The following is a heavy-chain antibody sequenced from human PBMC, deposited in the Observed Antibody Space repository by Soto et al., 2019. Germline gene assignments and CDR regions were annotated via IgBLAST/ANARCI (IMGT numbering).Heavy chain of an antibody. CDR1: GGSISNGGYY. CDR3: AKEIRE. J-gene: IGHJ4*02. CDR2: IYFGGRS. D-gene: IGHD3-10*01. V-gene: IGHV4-31*03. Sequence: QVQLQESGPGLVKPSQTLSLTCTVSGGSISNGGYYWTWIRRHPGKGLEWIGYIYFGGRSLYNPSLRSRISMSVDASKNQFSLTMSSLTAADTAVYYCAKEIREWGQGTLVTVSS.